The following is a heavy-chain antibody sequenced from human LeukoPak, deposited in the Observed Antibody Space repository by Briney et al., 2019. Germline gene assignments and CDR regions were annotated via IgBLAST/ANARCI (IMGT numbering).Heavy chain of an antibody. D-gene: IGHD2-2*01. CDR1: GFTFSSYA. CDR2: ISYDGSNK. Sequence: GGSLRLSCAASGFTFSSYAMHWVRQAPGKGLVWVAVISYDGSNKYYADSVKGRFTISGDNSKNTLYLQMNSLRAEDTAVYYCARECRTKVPAALCYFDYWGQGTLVTVSS. J-gene: IGHJ4*02. V-gene: IGHV3-30-3*01. CDR3: ARECRTKVPAALCYFDY.